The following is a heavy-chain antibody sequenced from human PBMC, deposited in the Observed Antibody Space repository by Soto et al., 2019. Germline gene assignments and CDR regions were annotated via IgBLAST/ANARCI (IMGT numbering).Heavy chain of an antibody. J-gene: IGHJ6*01. D-gene: IGHD2-15*01. Sequence: PGGSLRLSCASPVFTFSSYAMHCVRHAPGKGLEWVAVISYDGSNKYYADSVKGRFTISRDNSKNTLYLQMNSLRAEDTAVYYCARDMSNGGRLEVWGQGTTVNVSS. CDR1: VFTFSSYA. V-gene: IGHV3-30-3*01. CDR2: ISYDGSNK. CDR3: ARDMSNGGRLEV.